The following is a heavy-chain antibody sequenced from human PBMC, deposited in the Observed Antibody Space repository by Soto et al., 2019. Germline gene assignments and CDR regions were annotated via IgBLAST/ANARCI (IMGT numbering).Heavy chain of an antibody. CDR3: ARGGIRGVSWNWFET. Sequence: EVQLVESGGGLVQPGGSLRLSCAASGFTFSRHDMHWVRQVTGKGLEWVSGIDSAGDAKYPVSVKGRFTISGENAKNSLHLQMNSLRAGDTAVYYCARGGIRGVSWNWFETWGQGTLVTVSS. CDR1: GFTFSRHD. CDR2: IDSAGDA. V-gene: IGHV3-13*01. D-gene: IGHD3-10*01. J-gene: IGHJ5*02.